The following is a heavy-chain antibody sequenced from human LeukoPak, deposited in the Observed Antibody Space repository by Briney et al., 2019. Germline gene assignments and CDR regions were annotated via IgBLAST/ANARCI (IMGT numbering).Heavy chain of an antibody. CDR1: GFTFSDHY. V-gene: IGHV3-72*01. CDR2: SIDKAHTYTT. J-gene: IGHJ4*02. D-gene: IGHD2/OR15-2a*01. Sequence: PGGSLRLSCVASGFTFSDHYMDWVRQAPGKGVEWVGRSIDKAHTYTTAYATSVKARFTISRNETNNSLYLQMTSLRTKDTAVYYCARAPPIGATYSFDFWGQGILVSVSS. CDR3: ARAPPIGATYSFDF.